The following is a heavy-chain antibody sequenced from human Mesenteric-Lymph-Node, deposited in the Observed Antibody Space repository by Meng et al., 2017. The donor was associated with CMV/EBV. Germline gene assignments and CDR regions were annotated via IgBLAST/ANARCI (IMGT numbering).Heavy chain of an antibody. CDR2: IHQDGSEK. D-gene: IGHD6-19*01. CDR1: GFTFTNCV. J-gene: IGHJ4*02. Sequence: GESLKISCVAPGFTFTNCVMTWARQAPGKGLEWVANIHQDGSEKYYVDSVKGRFTISRDNARNSLYLQMDSLRVEDTAVYYCASGFGSAWYGAYFFDYWGQGRLVTVSS. CDR3: ASGFGSAWYGAYFFDY. V-gene: IGHV3-7*01.